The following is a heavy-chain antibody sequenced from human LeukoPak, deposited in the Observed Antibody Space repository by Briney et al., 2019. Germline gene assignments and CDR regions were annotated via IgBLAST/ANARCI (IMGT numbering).Heavy chain of an antibody. J-gene: IGHJ4*02. V-gene: IGHV3-15*01. D-gene: IGHD6-13*01. CDR1: GFTFSNAW. Sequence: GGSLRLSCAASGFTFSNAWMSRVRQAPGKGLEWVGRIKSKTDGGTTDYAAPVKGRFTISRDDSKNTLYLQMNSLKTEDTAVYYCTTGFQQLVRSDYWGQGTLVTVSS. CDR3: TTGFQQLVRSDY. CDR2: IKSKTDGGTT.